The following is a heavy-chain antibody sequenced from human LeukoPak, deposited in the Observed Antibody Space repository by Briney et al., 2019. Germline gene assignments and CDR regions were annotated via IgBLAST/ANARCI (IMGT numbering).Heavy chain of an antibody. V-gene: IGHV4-30-4*01. J-gene: IGHJ5*02. Sequence: SETLSLTCTVSGGSISSGDYSWSWIRQPPGKGLEWIGYIYYSGSTYYNPSLKSRVTISVDTSKNQFSLKLSSVTAADTAVYYCARGITMVRGVLWFDPWGQGTLVTVSS. CDR2: IYYSGST. CDR3: ARGITMVRGVLWFDP. D-gene: IGHD3-10*01. CDR1: GGSISSGDYS.